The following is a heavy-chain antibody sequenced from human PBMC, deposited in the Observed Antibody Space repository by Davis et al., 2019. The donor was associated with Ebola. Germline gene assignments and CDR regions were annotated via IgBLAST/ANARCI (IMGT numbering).Heavy chain of an antibody. Sequence: GESLKISCAASGFTFDSYGMSWVRQAPGKGLEWLSAISGSGGSTYYAGSVKGRFIISRDNSKNTLYLQMNTLRPEDTAVYYCARATWKWVVDAFDVWGQGSQVTVSS. J-gene: IGHJ3*01. CDR1: GFTFDSYG. CDR3: ARATWKWVVDAFDV. D-gene: IGHD1-1*01. CDR2: ISGSGGST. V-gene: IGHV3-23*01.